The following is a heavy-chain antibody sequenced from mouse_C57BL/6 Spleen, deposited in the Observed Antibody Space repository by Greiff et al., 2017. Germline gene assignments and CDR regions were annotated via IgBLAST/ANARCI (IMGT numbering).Heavy chain of an antibody. CDR3: ARKDSNYPYYFDY. CDR2: IYPGGGYT. J-gene: IGHJ2*01. V-gene: IGHV1-63*01. D-gene: IGHD2-5*01. Sequence: QVQLQQSGAELVRPGTSVKMSCKASGYTFTNYWIGWAKQRPGHGLEWIGDIYPGGGYTDYNEKFKGKATLTADKSSSTAYMQFSSLTSEDSAIYYCARKDSNYPYYFDYWGQGTTLTVSS. CDR1: GYTFTNYW.